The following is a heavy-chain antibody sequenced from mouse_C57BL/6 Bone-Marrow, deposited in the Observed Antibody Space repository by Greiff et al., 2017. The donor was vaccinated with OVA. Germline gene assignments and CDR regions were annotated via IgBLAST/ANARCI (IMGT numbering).Heavy chain of an antibody. V-gene: IGHV5-12*01. CDR2: ISNGGGST. D-gene: IGHD2-4*01. CDR1: GFTFSDYY. CDR3: ARHDDLDYFDY. J-gene: IGHJ2*01. Sequence: DVKLVESGGGLVQPGGSLKLSCAASGFTFSDYYMYWVRQTPEKRLEWVAYISNGGGSTYYPDTVKGRFTISRDNAKNTLYLQMSRLKSEDTAMYYCARHDDLDYFDYWGQGTTLTVSS.